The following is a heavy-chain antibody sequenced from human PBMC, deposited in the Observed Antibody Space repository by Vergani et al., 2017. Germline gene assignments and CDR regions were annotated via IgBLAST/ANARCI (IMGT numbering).Heavy chain of an antibody. Sequence: EVHLVESGGGLVKPGGSLRLSCAASGFTFSNAWMSWVRQAPGKGLEWVGRIKSKTDGGTTDYAAPVKGRFTISRDDSKNTLYLQMNSLKTEDTAVYYCTTEFLYCSSTSCPWGQGTLVTVSS. CDR3: TTEFLYCSSTSCP. CDR2: IKSKTDGGTT. V-gene: IGHV3-15*01. D-gene: IGHD2-2*01. J-gene: IGHJ5*02. CDR1: GFTFSNAW.